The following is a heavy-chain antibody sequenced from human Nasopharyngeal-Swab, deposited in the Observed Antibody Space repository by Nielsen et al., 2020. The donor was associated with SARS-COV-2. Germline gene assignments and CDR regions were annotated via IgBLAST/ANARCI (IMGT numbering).Heavy chain of an antibody. CDR2: ISGSGGST. D-gene: IGHD3-22*01. J-gene: IGHJ4*02. V-gene: IGHV3-23*01. CDR3: AKVSSYFDSSALDY. Sequence: GESLKISCAASGFTFSSYVMSWVRQAPGKGLEWVSTISGSGGSTYYADSVKGRFTISRDNSKNTLYLQMNSLRAEDTAVYYCAKVSSYFDSSALDYWGQGTLVTVSS. CDR1: GFTFSSYV.